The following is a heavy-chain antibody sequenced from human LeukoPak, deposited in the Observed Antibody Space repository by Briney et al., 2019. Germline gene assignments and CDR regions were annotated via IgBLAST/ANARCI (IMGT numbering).Heavy chain of an antibody. CDR2: IDNSGYT. CDR3: ARRGQWLGHFDY. Sequence: SETLSLTCTVSGGSISSFYWNWIRQPRGEGLEWIGYIDNSGYTRYNPSLESRVTISVDTSKNQFSLKLTPVTAADTAVYYCARRGQWLGHFDYWGQGTLVTVSS. V-gene: IGHV4-59*08. J-gene: IGHJ4*02. D-gene: IGHD6-19*01. CDR1: GGSISSFY.